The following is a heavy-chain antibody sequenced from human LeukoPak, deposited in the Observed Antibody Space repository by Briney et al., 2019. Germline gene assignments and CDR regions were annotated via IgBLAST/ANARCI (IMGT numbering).Heavy chain of an antibody. CDR2: ISSGGSTI. J-gene: IGHJ6*04. D-gene: IGHD3-10*02. Sequence: PGRSLRLSCAASGFTFSSYAMHWVRQAPGKGLEWVSYISSGGSTIYYADSVKGRFTISRDNAKNSLYLQMSSLRAEDTAVYYCAELGITMIGGVWGKGTTVTISS. CDR3: AELGITMIGGV. V-gene: IGHV3-48*03. CDR1: GFTFSSYA.